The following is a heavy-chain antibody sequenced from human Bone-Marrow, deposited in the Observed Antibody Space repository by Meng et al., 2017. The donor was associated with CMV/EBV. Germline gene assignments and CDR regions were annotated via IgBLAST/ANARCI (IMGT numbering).Heavy chain of an antibody. CDR1: GFTFSSYS. J-gene: IGHJ4*02. D-gene: IGHD1-26*01. V-gene: IGHV3-21*01. CDR2: ISSSSSYI. CDR3: ASIVGASLDY. Sequence: GESLKISCAASGFTFSSYSMNWVRQAPGKGLEWVSSISSSSSYIYYADSVKGRFTISRDNAKNSLYLQMNSLRAEDTAVYYCASIVGASLDYWGQGTLVTVSS.